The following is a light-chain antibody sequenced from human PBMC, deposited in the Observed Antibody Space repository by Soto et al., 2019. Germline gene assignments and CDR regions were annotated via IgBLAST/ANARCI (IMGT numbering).Light chain of an antibody. CDR2: GAS. CDR3: QQYGSPRGT. J-gene: IGKJ2*01. CDR1: QSVRSNY. V-gene: IGKV3-20*01. Sequence: EIVLTQSPGTLSLSPGERATLSCRASQSVRSNYLAWYQQKPGQAPRFLIYGASSRATGIPDRFSGSGSGTDFTLTISRLEPEDFAVYYCQQYGSPRGTFGPGTKLEIK.